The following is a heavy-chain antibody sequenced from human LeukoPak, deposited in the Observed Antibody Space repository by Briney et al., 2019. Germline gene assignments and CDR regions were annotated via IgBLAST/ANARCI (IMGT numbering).Heavy chain of an antibody. D-gene: IGHD6-6*01. CDR2: ISYDGSNK. CDR3: ARGITEYSSSYHYYYYYMDV. Sequence: GGSLRLSCAASGFTFSSYAIHWVRQAPGKGLEWVAVISYDGSNKYYADSVKGQFTISRDNSKNTLYLQMNSLRAEDTAVYYCARGITEYSSSYHYYYYYMDVWGKGTTVTVSS. V-gene: IGHV3-30-3*01. J-gene: IGHJ6*03. CDR1: GFTFSSYA.